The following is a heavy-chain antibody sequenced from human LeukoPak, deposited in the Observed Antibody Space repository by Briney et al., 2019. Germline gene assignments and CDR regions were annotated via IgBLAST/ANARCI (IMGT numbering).Heavy chain of an antibody. CDR3: AREGDSPGSFDY. Sequence: SETLSLTCTVSGGSISSGSYYWSWIRQPAGKGLEWIGRIYTSGSTNYNPSLKSRVTMSVDTSKNQFSLKLSSVTAADTAVYYCAREGDSPGSFDYWGQGTLVTVSS. CDR1: GGSISSGSYY. CDR2: IYTSGST. J-gene: IGHJ4*02. V-gene: IGHV4-61*02. D-gene: IGHD3-16*01.